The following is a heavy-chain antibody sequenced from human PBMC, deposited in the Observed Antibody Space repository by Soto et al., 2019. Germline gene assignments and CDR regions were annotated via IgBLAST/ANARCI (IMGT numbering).Heavy chain of an antibody. V-gene: IGHV2-5*02. J-gene: IGHJ4*02. CDR1: GFSLSTSGVS. Sequence: QITLKESGPTLVKPTQTLTLTCTFSGFSLSTSGVSVGWIRQPPGKALEWLALIYWDDDKRYSPSLKSRLTTTKDTSKNQVVLTMTNMDPVDTATYYCAHRPNGGWLDYWGQGTLVTVSS. CDR2: IYWDDDK. D-gene: IGHD6-19*01. CDR3: AHRPNGGWLDY.